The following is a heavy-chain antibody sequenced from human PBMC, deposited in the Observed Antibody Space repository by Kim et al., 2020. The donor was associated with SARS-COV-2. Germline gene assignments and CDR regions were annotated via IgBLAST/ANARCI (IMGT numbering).Heavy chain of an antibody. J-gene: IGHJ5*02. CDR1: GYSFTSYW. CDR3: ARHLPLFDWYPL. CDR2: IDPSDSYT. V-gene: IGHV5-10-1*01. Sequence: GESLKISCKGSGYSFTSYWISWVRQMPGKGLEWMGRIDPSDSYTNYSPSFQGHVTISADKSISTAYLQWSSLKASDTAMYYCARHLPLFDWYPLWGQGTLVTVSS. D-gene: IGHD3-3*01.